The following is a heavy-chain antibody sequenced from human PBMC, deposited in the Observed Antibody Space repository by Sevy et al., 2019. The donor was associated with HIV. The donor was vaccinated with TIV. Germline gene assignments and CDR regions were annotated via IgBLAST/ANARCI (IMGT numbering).Heavy chain of an antibody. CDR3: TRVRGPFGWSDP. CDR1: GGSINNPDFN. V-gene: IGHV4-30-4*01. J-gene: IGHJ5*02. Sequence: SETLSLTCSVSGGSINNPDFNWSWVRQPPGRGLEWIGYVYYSGNTYYSPSLETRASLSIDTSKNQFSLDLHSVTAADTAVYYCTRVRGPFGWSDPWGQGTLVTVSS. CDR2: VYYSGNT. D-gene: IGHD3-10*01.